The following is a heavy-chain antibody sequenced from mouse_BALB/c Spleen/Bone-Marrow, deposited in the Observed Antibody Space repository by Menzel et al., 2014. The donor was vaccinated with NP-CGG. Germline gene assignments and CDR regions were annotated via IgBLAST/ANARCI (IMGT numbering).Heavy chain of an antibody. D-gene: IGHD2-3*01. CDR2: ISSGSSTI. J-gene: IGHJ2*01. Sequence: DVHLVESGGGLVQPGGSRKLSCAASGFTFSSFGMHWVRQAPEKGLEWVAYISSGSSTIYYADTVKGRFTISRDNPKNTLFLQMTRLRSEDTAMYYCARSPRWLTPGYWGQGNTLAVSS. V-gene: IGHV5-17*02. CDR3: ARSPRWLTPGY. CDR1: GFTFSSFG.